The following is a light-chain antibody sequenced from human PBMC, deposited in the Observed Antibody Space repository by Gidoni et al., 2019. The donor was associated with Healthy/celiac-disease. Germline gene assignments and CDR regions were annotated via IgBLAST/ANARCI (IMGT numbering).Light chain of an antibody. CDR1: NTGSKS. V-gene: IGLV3-21*04. CDR2: YDS. J-gene: IGLJ2*01. Sequence: SFVLTQPPSVSVAPGTTARITCGGNNTGSKSVHWYQQKPGQAPVLVIYYDSDRPSGIPERFSGSNSGNTATLTISRVEAGDEADYYCQVWDGGAVFGGGTKLTVL. CDR3: QVWDGGAV.